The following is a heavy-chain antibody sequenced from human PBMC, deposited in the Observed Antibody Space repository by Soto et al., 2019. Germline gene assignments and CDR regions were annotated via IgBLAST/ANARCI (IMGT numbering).Heavy chain of an antibody. J-gene: IGHJ5*01. Sequence: EVQLLESGGGLVQPGGSLRLSCAASGFTFSSYAMSWVRQAPGKGLEWVSAISGSGGSTYYADSVKGRFTISRDNSKNTLYLQMNSLRAEDTAVYYCAKTHYYDSSGWNPPVWFDYWGQGTLVTVSS. CDR3: AKTHYYDSSGWNPPVWFDY. D-gene: IGHD3-22*01. CDR1: GFTFSSYA. CDR2: ISGSGGST. V-gene: IGHV3-23*01.